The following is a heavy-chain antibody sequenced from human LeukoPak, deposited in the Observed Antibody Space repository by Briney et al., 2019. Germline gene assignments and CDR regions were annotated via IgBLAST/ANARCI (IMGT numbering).Heavy chain of an antibody. CDR3: ARGGIASPGKTSLWD. J-gene: IGHJ4*02. D-gene: IGHD6-13*01. CDR1: GFTFSSYW. Sequence: GGSLRLSCAASGFTFSSYWMSWVRQAPGKGLEWVANIKKDGSEKYYVDSVKGRFTISRDNAKNSLYLQMNSLRAEDTAVYYCARGGIASPGKTSLWDWGQGTLVTVSS. CDR2: IKKDGSEK. V-gene: IGHV3-7*01.